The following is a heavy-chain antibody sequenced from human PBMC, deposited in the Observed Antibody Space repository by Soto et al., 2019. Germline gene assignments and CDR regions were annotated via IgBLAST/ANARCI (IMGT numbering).Heavy chain of an antibody. CDR2: IYYSGST. D-gene: IGHD2-2*01. J-gene: IGHJ3*02. Sequence: PSETLSLTCTVSGGSISSGGYYWSWIRQHPGKGLEWIGYIYYSGSTYYNPSLKSRVTISVDTSKNQFSLKLSSVTAADTAVYYCARDQSRGYCSCTGCYFGAIDICGQGTMVTVS. V-gene: IGHV4-31*03. CDR3: ARDQSRGYCSCTGCYFGAIDI. CDR1: GGSISSGGYY.